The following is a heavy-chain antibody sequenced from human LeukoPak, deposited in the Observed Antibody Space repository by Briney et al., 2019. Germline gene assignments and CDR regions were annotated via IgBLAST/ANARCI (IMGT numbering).Heavy chain of an antibody. V-gene: IGHV3-9*01. J-gene: IGHJ3*02. CDR2: ISWNSGSI. CDR3: AKSLDFWSGYYLAWAFDI. D-gene: IGHD3-3*01. CDR1: GFTFDDYA. Sequence: GGSLRLSCAASGFTFDDYAMHWVRQAPGKGLEWVSGISWNSGSIGYADSVKGRFTISRDNAKNSLYLQMNSLRAEDTALYYCAKSLDFWSGYYLAWAFDIWGQGTMVTVSS.